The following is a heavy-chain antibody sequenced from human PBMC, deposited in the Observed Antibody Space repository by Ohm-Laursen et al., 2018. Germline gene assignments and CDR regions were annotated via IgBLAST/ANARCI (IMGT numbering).Heavy chain of an antibody. CDR1: GGSLSGYF. CDR2: IFYTGTT. J-gene: IGHJ4*02. D-gene: IGHD3-22*01. Sequence: TLSLTCSVSGGSLSGYFWSWIRQPPGKGLEWIGYIFYTGTTNYKSSLRSRLTISSDTSKGQLSLKLASVTAADTAVYYCARDGRPLDSSGYYYFDYWGQGILVTVSS. CDR3: ARDGRPLDSSGYYYFDY. V-gene: IGHV4-59*12.